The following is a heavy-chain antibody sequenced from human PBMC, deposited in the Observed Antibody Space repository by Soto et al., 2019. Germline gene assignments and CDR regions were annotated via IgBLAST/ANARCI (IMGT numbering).Heavy chain of an antibody. D-gene: IGHD6-6*01. Sequence: GGSLRLSCAASGFTFSSYSMDWVRQDPGKGLEWVSSISSSSSYIYYADSVKGRFTISRDNAKNSLYLQMNSLRTEDTAVYYCARYDSSSSALSLDYWGQGTLVTVSS. CDR2: ISSSSSYI. V-gene: IGHV3-21*01. J-gene: IGHJ4*02. CDR1: GFTFSSYS. CDR3: ARYDSSSSALSLDY.